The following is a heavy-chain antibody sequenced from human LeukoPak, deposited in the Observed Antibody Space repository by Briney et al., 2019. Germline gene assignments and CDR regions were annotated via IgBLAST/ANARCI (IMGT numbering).Heavy chain of an antibody. V-gene: IGHV1-2*02. CDR2: INPNSGGT. CDR3: ARDGSVWSSSYPPRNWFDP. CDR1: GYTFTGYY. D-gene: IGHD6-6*01. J-gene: IGHJ5*02. Sequence: GASVKVSCKASGYTFTGYYMHWGRQAPGQGLEWMGWINPNSGGTNYAQKFQGRVTMTRDTSISTAYMELSRLRSDDTAVYYCARDGSVWSSSYPPRNWFDPWGQGTLVTVSS.